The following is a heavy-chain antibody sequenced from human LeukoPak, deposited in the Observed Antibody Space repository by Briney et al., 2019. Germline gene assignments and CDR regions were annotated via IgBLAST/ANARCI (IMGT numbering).Heavy chain of an antibody. CDR3: ARDSNCSGGSCYRGFDY. D-gene: IGHD2-15*01. V-gene: IGHV4-4*02. J-gene: IGHJ4*02. CDR2: IYHSGST. CDR1: GGSISSSNW. Sequence: SETLSLTCAVSGGSISSSNWWSWVRQPPGKGLEWIGEIYHSGSTNYNPSLKSRVTISVDKSKNQFSLKLSSVTAADTAVYYCARDSNCSGGSCYRGFDYWGQGTLVTVSS.